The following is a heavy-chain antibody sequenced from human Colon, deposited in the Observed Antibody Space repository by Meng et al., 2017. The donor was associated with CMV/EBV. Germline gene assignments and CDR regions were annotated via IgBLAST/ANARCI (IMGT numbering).Heavy chain of an antibody. CDR1: GFTFDDYA. D-gene: IGHD3/OR15-3a*01. J-gene: IGHJ1*01. CDR3: AKGSHYSNFWTAPD. V-gene: IGHV3-23*01. CDR2: IGGSGVHA. Sequence: GESLKISCAASGFTFDDYAMIWLRQAPGKGLEWVSGIGGSGVHAYYAASVKGRFTISSYNSKNTLYLQMKALRVEATAIYYCAKGSHYSNFWTAPDWGQGTLVTVSS.